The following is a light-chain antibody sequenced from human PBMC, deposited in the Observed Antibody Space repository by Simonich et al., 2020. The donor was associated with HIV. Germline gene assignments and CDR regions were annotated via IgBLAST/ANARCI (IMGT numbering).Light chain of an antibody. V-gene: IGKV1-9*01. CDR1: QGIRNS. CDR2: AVS. CDR3: QQLNSALT. J-gene: IGKJ4*01. Sequence: IQLTQSPSSLSASVGDRVTITCRASQGIRNSLAWYQQKPGKAPKLLIYAVSTLQSGVPSRFSGSGSGTEFTLTISSLQPEDFATYYCQQLNSALTFGGGTKVEIK.